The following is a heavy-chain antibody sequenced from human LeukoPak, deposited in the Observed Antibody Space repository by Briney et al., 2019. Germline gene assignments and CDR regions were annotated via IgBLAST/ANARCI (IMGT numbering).Heavy chain of an antibody. V-gene: IGHV4-34*01. Sequence: KPSETLSLTCAVYGGSFSGYYWSWIRQPPGKGLEWIGEINHSGSTNYNPSLKSRVTISVDTSKNQFSLKLSSVTAADTAVYYCARVHNWDFDYWGQGTLVTVSS. CDR2: INHSGST. D-gene: IGHD1-1*01. CDR1: GGSFSGYY. CDR3: ARVHNWDFDY. J-gene: IGHJ4*02.